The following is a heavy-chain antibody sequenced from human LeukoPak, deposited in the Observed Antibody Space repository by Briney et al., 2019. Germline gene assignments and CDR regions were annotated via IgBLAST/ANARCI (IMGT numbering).Heavy chain of an antibody. D-gene: IGHD7-27*01. CDR1: GGTFSSYA. CDR2: INSNSGGT. V-gene: IGHV1-2*02. J-gene: IGHJ4*02. CDR3: ARGGDVHSATVRFQY. Sequence: ASVKVSCKASGGTFSSYAISWVRQAPGQGLEWMGWINSNSGGTYYAQKFQGRVTVTRDTSIGTAFLELNRLRSDDTAVYYCARGGDVHSATVRFQYWGQGSLVSVSS.